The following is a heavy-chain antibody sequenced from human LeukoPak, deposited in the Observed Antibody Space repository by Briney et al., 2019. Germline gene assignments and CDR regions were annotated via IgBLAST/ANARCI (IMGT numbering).Heavy chain of an antibody. D-gene: IGHD2-2*01. CDR2: IYHSGST. J-gene: IGHJ5*02. CDR1: GYSISSGYY. Sequence: PSETLSLTCAVSGYSISSGYYWGWIRQPPGKGLEWIGSIYHSGSTYYNPSLKSRVTISVDTSKNQFSLKLSSGTAADTAVYYCARYQLLFRRRWFDPWGQGTLVTVSS. V-gene: IGHV4-38-2*01. CDR3: ARYQLLFRRRWFDP.